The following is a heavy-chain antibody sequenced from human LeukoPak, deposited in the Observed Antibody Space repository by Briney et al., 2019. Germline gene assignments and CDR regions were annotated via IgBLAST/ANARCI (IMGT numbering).Heavy chain of an antibody. V-gene: IGHV1-2*02. D-gene: IGHD2-2*01. CDR3: ARASPCSSTSCYVRWFDP. Sequence: ASVKVSCKASGYTFTGYYMHWVRQAPGQGLGWMGWINPNSGGTNYAQKFQGRVTMTRDTSISTAYMELSRLRSDDTAVYYCARASPCSSTSCYVRWFDPWGQGTLVTVSS. J-gene: IGHJ5*02. CDR1: GYTFTGYY. CDR2: INPNSGGT.